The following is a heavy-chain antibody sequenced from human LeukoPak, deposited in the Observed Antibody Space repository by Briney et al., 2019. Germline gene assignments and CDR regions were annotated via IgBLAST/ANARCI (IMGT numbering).Heavy chain of an antibody. CDR2: IYYSGNI. D-gene: IGHD5-18*01. CDR1: GDSLKSYY. J-gene: IGHJ4*02. Sequence: PSETLSLTCTVSGDSLKSYYWTWIRQTPGKGLEWIGHIYYSGNIKYNPSLKSRVTISLDTSKSQFSLKLSSVTAADTAVYYCARGGYSYVNYFDYWGQGTLVTVSS. V-gene: IGHV4-59*01. CDR3: ARGGYSYVNYFDY.